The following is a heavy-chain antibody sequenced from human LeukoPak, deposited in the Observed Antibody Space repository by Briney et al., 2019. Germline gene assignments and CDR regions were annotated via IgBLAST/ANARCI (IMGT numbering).Heavy chain of an antibody. D-gene: IGHD2-15*01. Sequence: GGSLRLSCAASGFTFSSYGMHWVRQAPGKGQEWVAVISYDGSNKYYADSVKGRFTISRDNSKNTLYLQMNSLRAEDTAVYYCAKAFYSGGMDAWGQGTTVTVSS. CDR1: GFTFSSYG. J-gene: IGHJ6*02. CDR3: AKAFYSGGMDA. CDR2: ISYDGSNK. V-gene: IGHV3-30*18.